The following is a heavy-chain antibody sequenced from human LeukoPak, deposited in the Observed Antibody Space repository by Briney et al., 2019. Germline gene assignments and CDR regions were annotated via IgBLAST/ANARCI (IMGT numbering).Heavy chain of an antibody. D-gene: IGHD6-13*01. CDR2: IYHSGST. V-gene: IGHV4-38-2*02. CDR1: GYSISSGYY. Sequence: SETLSLTCAVSGYSISSGYYWGWIRQPPGKGLEWIGSIYHSGSTYYNPSLKSPVTISVDTSKNQFSLKLSSVTAADTAVYYCAREGSSWYYAFDIWGQGTMVTVSS. J-gene: IGHJ3*02. CDR3: AREGSSWYYAFDI.